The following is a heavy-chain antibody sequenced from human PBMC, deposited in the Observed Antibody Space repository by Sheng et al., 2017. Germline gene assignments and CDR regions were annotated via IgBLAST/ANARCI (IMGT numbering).Heavy chain of an antibody. CDR2: IYHSGST. J-gene: IGHJ6*02. CDR1: GYSISSGYY. V-gene: IGHV4-38-2*01. CDR3: ARVVAMVTYYYYYYGMDV. D-gene: IGHD5-18*01. Sequence: QVQLQESGPGLVKPSETLSLTCAVSGYSISSGYYWGWIRQPPGKGLEWIGSIYHSGSTYYNPSLKSRVTISVDTSKNQFSLKLSSVTAADTAVYYCARVVAMVTYYYYYYGMDVWGQGTTVTVSS.